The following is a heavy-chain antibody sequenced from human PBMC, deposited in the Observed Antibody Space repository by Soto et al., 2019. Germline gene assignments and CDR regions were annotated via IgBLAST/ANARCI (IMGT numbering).Heavy chain of an antibody. Sequence: ASVKVSCKASGYTFTSYGISWVRQAPGQGLEWMGWISAYNGNTNYAQKLQGRVTMTTDTSTSTAYMELRSLRSDDTAVYYCARDRGIAAAGSYYYYYYYMDVWGKGTTVTVSS. D-gene: IGHD6-13*01. CDR2: ISAYNGNT. J-gene: IGHJ6*03. V-gene: IGHV1-18*01. CDR1: GYTFTSYG. CDR3: ARDRGIAAAGSYYYYYYYMDV.